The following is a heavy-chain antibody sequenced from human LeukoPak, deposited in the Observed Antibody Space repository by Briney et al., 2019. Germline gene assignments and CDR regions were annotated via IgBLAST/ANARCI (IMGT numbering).Heavy chain of an antibody. V-gene: IGHV3-30*02. CDR3: AKDWEDIVVVVAAQYYFDY. Sequence: GGSLRLSCAASGFTFISYGMHWVRQAPGKGLEWVAFIRYDGSNKYYADSVKGRFTISRDNSKNTLYLQMNSLRAEDTAVYYCAKDWEDIVVVVAAQYYFDYWGQGTLVTVSS. J-gene: IGHJ4*02. CDR1: GFTFISYG. CDR2: IRYDGSNK. D-gene: IGHD2-15*01.